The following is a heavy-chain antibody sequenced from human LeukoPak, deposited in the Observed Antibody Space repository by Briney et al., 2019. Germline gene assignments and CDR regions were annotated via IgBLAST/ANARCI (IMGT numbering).Heavy chain of an antibody. Sequence: SETLSLTCTVSGGSISSSSYYWGWIRQPPGKGLEWIGSIYYSGSTYYNPSLKSRVTISVDTSKNQFSLKLSSVTAADTAVYYCARGGLSAQLRYFDWSPMPGVSFDPWGQGTLVTVSS. D-gene: IGHD3-9*01. V-gene: IGHV4-39*07. CDR1: GGSISSSSYY. CDR3: ARGGLSAQLRYFDWSPMPGVSFDP. J-gene: IGHJ5*02. CDR2: IYYSGST.